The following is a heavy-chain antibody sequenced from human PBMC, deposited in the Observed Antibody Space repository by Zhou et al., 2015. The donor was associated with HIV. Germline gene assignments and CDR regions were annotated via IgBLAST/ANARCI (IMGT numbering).Heavy chain of an antibody. CDR2: IIPIFGTA. CDR1: SSYA. D-gene: IGHD5-24*01. Sequence: SSYAISWVRQAPGQGLEWMGGIIPIFGTANYAQKFQGRVTITADESTSTAYMELSSLRSEDTAVYYCARDLPDHRWKEMATIPEPHNDYYYYGMDVWGQGTTVTVSS. CDR3: ARDLPDHRWKEMATIPEPHNDYYYYGMDV. J-gene: IGHJ6*02. V-gene: IGHV1-69*01.